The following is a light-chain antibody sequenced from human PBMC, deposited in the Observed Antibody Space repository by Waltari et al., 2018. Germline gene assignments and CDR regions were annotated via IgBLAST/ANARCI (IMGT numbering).Light chain of an antibody. V-gene: IGLV3-1*01. CDR3: QAWDSSIVV. Sequence: SYELTQPPSVSVSPGQTASIHRSGDTLGDKYTCWYQQKPGQSHVLVIYHDSKRPSGIPERFSGSNSGNTATLTISGTQAMDEADYYCQAWDSSIVVFGGGTKLTVL. CDR2: HDS. CDR1: TLGDKY. J-gene: IGLJ2*01.